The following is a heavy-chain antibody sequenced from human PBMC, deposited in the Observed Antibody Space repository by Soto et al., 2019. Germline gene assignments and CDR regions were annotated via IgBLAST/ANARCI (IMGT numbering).Heavy chain of an antibody. V-gene: IGHV3-23*01. Sequence: EVQLLESGGGLVQPGGSLRLSCAASGLTFSSYAMSWVRQGPGKGLEWVSGISGSGISTYYADSVKGRFTISRDNSKNTLYLQMNSLRAEDTAVYYCAKNSESSAYSSFDYWGQGTLVTVSS. CDR1: GLTFSSYA. CDR3: AKNSESSAYSSFDY. J-gene: IGHJ4*02. CDR2: ISGSGIST. D-gene: IGHD3-22*01.